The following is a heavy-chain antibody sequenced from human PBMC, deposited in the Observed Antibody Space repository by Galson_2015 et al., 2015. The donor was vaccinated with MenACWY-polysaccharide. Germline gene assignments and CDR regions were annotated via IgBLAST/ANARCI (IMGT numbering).Heavy chain of an antibody. V-gene: IGHV3-33*01. J-gene: IGHJ3*01. D-gene: IGHD3-10*02. CDR1: GIRFSGSG. CDR3: AREGSRIVFHAFDV. Sequence: SLRLSCAASGIRFSGSGMHWVRQAPGKGLEWVAVIQYDGSQKQCIDSVKGRFTISRDNSKNTLYLEMNSLRAEDTALYYCAREGSRIVFHAFDVWGQGTMVTVSS. CDR2: IQYDGSQK.